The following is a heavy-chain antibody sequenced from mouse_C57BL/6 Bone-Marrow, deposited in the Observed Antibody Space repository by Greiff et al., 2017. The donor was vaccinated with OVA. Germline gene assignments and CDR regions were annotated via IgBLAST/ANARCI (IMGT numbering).Heavy chain of an antibody. Sequence: QVQLQQPGAELVMPGASVKLSCKASGYTFTSYWMHWVKQRPGQGLEWIGEIDPSDSYTNYNQKFKGKSTLTVDKSSSTAYMQLSSLTSEDSAVYYCARDYYGNYENAMDYWSQGTSVTVSS. J-gene: IGHJ4*01. CDR3: ARDYYGNYENAMDY. D-gene: IGHD2-1*01. CDR1: GYTFTSYW. CDR2: IDPSDSYT. V-gene: IGHV1-69*01.